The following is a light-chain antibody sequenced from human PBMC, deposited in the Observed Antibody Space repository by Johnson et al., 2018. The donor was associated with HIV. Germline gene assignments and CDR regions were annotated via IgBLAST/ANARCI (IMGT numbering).Light chain of an antibody. V-gene: IGLV1-51*02. Sequence: QSVLTQPPSVSAAPGQKVTISCSGTKSNIGNNYVSWYQQFPGTAPKLLIYENNKRSSGIPDRFSGSKSGTSATLGITGLQTGDEADYYCGTWDSSLSGVVFGSGTKVTVL. J-gene: IGLJ1*01. CDR2: ENN. CDR1: KSNIGNNY. CDR3: GTWDSSLSGVV.